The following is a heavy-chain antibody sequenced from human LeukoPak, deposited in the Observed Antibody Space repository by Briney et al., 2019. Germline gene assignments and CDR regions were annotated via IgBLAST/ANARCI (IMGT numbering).Heavy chain of an antibody. V-gene: IGHV3-48*03. D-gene: IGHD1-26*01. CDR3: VRKTVGAQNWFGP. CDR2: ISTSSATI. J-gene: IGHJ5*02. CDR1: GFTFSSYG. Sequence: GGSLRLSCAASGFTFSSYGMNWFRQAPGKGLEWLSYISTSSATIKYADSAKGRFTISRDNAKNSLYLQMNNLRAEDSAVYYCVRKTVGAQNWFGPWGQGTLVSVSS.